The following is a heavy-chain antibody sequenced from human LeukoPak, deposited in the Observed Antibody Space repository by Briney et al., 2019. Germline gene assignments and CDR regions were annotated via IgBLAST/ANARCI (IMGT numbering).Heavy chain of an antibody. V-gene: IGHV4-59*08. CDR1: DGSTTGYY. Sequence: PSETLSLTCSVSDGSTTGYYWSWIRQPPGKGLEWIAYVYYTGRTLYNPSLESRVTISVDTSKTQFSLTVISVTAADTAVYYCARAPFSWVGAFDIWGQGTMVTVSS. J-gene: IGHJ3*02. D-gene: IGHD3-3*02. CDR2: VYYTGRT. CDR3: ARAPFSWVGAFDI.